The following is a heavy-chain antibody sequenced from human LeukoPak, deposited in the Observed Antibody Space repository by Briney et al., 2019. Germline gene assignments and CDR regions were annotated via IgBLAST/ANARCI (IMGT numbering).Heavy chain of an antibody. CDR3: ARVLRRSHRSHGDY. Sequence: SETLSLTCTVSGGSISSYYWSWIRQPPGKGLEWIGEINHSGSTNYNPSLKSRVTISVDTSKNQFSLKLSSVTAADTAVYYCARVLRRSHRSHGDYWGQGTLVTVSS. CDR1: GGSISSYY. V-gene: IGHV4-34*01. CDR2: INHSGST. D-gene: IGHD2-15*01. J-gene: IGHJ4*02.